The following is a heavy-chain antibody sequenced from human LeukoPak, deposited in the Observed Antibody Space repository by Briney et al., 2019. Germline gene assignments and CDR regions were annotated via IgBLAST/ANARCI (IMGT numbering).Heavy chain of an antibody. CDR2: IRSKANSYAT. J-gene: IGHJ4*02. CDR1: GFTFSGSA. Sequence: SGGSLRLSCAASGFTFSGSAMHWVRQASGKGLEWLGRIRSKANSYATVYAASVKGRFTISRDDSKNTAYLQMNSLKTEDTAVYYCTRDQTPYYWGQGTLVTVSS. V-gene: IGHV3-73*01. CDR3: TRDQTPYY.